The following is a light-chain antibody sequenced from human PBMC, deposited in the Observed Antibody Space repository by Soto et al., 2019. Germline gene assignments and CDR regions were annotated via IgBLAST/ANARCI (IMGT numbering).Light chain of an antibody. CDR3: QQSYSNPL. V-gene: IGKV1-39*01. CDR2: AAS. J-gene: IGKJ5*01. Sequence: DIQMTQSPSSLSASVGDRVTITCRASQNINNYLNWYQQKPGKAPKLLIYAASSLQSGVPSRFSGSGSGTDFTLTISSLQPEDFATYYCQQSYSNPLFGGGTRLEIK. CDR1: QNINNY.